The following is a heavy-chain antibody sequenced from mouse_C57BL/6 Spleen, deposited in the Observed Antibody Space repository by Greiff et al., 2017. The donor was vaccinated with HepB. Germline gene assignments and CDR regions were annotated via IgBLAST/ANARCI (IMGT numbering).Heavy chain of an antibody. V-gene: IGHV1-72*01. Sequence: QVQLQQPGAELVKPGASVKLSCKASGYTFTSYWMHWVKQRPGRGLEWIGRIDPNSGGTKYNEKFKSKATLTVDKPSSTAYMQLSSLTSDDSAVYYCARSITTVVATDYYAMDYWGQGTSVTVSS. CDR2: IDPNSGGT. J-gene: IGHJ4*01. CDR3: ARSITTVVATDYYAMDY. D-gene: IGHD1-1*01. CDR1: GYTFTSYW.